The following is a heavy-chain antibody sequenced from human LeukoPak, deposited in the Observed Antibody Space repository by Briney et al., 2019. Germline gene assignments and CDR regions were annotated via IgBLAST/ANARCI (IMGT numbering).Heavy chain of an antibody. V-gene: IGHV4-61*01. CDR2: IYYSGST. Sequence: SETLSLTCTVSGGSVSSGSYYWSWIRQPPGKGLEWIGYIYYSGSTNYNPSLKSRVTISVDTSKNQFSLKLSSVTAADTAVYYCARDNRYSGYDRWGQGTLVTVSS. CDR1: GGSVSSGSYY. J-gene: IGHJ4*02. D-gene: IGHD5-12*01. CDR3: ARDNRYSGYDR.